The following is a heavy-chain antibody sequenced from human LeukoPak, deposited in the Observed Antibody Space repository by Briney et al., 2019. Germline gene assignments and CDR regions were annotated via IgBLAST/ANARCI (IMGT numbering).Heavy chain of an antibody. CDR1: GGSFSWGGSY. CDR3: ARDLLLGKYCSGGSCYTK. D-gene: IGHD2-15*01. Sequence: SQTLSLTCSISGGSFSWGGSYWSWIRQPPGKGLEWLGYIFHNGDTYYNSSLKSRVSLSVDKANKKFSLRLTSVTAADTAVYYCARDLLLGKYCSGGSCYTKWGQGTLVTVSS. V-gene: IGHV4-30-2*01. J-gene: IGHJ4*02. CDR2: IFHNGDT.